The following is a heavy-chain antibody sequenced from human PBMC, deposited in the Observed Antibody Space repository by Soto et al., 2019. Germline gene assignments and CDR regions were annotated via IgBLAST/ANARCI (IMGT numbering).Heavy chain of an antibody. Sequence: AASVKVSCKASGYTFTSYDINWVRPATGQGLEWMGWMNPNSGNTGYAQKFQGRVTMTRNTSISTAYMELSSLRSEDTAVYYCATYDSSSSVFAFDIWGQGTMVTVSS. CDR1: GYTFTSYD. D-gene: IGHD6-6*01. CDR3: ATYDSSSSVFAFDI. J-gene: IGHJ3*02. CDR2: MNPNSGNT. V-gene: IGHV1-8*01.